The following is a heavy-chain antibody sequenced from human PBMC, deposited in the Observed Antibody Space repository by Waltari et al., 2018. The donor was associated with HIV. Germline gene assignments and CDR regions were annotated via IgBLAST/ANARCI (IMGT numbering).Heavy chain of an antibody. CDR2: MNPSTGNA. CDR3: STSRPGAMFGDA. J-gene: IGHJ5*02. Sequence: QGQLVQSGAEVKQSGASVRISCKASGYPFTNYDINWLRQATGQGLEWMGLMNPSTGNAGFAHNFQGRVVMTRDIPINTAYMELSGLTSHDAAVYYCSTSRPGAMFGDAWGQGTLVTVSS. CDR1: GYPFTNYD. D-gene: IGHD3-3*01. V-gene: IGHV1-8*02.